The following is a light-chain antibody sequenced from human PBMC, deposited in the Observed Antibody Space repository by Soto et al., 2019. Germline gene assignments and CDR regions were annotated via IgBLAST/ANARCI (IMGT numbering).Light chain of an antibody. CDR2: KAS. Sequence: DIQMTQSPSTLSASVVDRVTITFRASQSISNWLAWYQQKPGKAPKLLIYKASSLETGVPSRFSGSGSGTEFTLTITSLQPDDLATYYCQQYDIYSPTFGQGTKVDIK. J-gene: IGKJ1*01. CDR1: QSISNW. V-gene: IGKV1-5*03. CDR3: QQYDIYSPT.